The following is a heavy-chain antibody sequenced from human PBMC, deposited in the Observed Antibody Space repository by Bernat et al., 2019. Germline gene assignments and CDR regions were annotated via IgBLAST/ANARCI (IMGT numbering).Heavy chain of an antibody. V-gene: IGHV5-51*01. Sequence: EVQLVQSGAEVKKSGESLTIPCKSSGYSFSTYWICWVRQMPGKGLEWLGSIYPGDSDTRYSPSFQGQVTISADKSISSAYLQWNSLKASDTAMYYCARHRIRGGQYDAFDIWGQGTMVTVSS. CDR3: ARHRIRGGQYDAFDI. CDR1: GYSFSTYW. J-gene: IGHJ3*02. D-gene: IGHD3-16*01. CDR2: IYPGDSDT.